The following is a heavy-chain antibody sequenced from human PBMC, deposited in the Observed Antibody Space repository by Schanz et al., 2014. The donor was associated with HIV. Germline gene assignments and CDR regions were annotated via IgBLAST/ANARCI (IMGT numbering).Heavy chain of an antibody. CDR2: IIPLSGTP. V-gene: IGHV1-69*06. CDR1: GGTGRREV. Sequence: QVQLVQSGEEEQKPGSRGKGEGKASGGTGRREVISWVRQAPGQGLEWMGGIIPLSGTPFYAQKFQGRVAITADKSTGTVYMDLGSLTSEDTAVYFCARDIKYDDPFPFFLDVWGQGTTVSVSS. D-gene: IGHD1-1*01. J-gene: IGHJ6*02. CDR3: ARDIKYDDPFPFFLDV.